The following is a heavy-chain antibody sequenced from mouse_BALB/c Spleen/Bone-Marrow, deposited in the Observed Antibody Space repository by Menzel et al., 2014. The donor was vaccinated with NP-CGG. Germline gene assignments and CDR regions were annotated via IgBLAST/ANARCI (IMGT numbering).Heavy chain of an antibody. Sequence: DVQLVESGGSLVQPGESLKLSCESNEYEFPSHDMSWVRKTPEKRLELVAAINSDGGSTYYPDTMERRFIISRDNSKKTLYLQMSSLRSEDTAFYYCARHGDYYGSSLFAYWGQGTLVTVSA. J-gene: IGHJ3*01. D-gene: IGHD1-1*01. CDR2: INSDGGST. V-gene: IGHV5-2*01. CDR3: ARHGDYYGSSLFAY. CDR1: EYEFPSHD.